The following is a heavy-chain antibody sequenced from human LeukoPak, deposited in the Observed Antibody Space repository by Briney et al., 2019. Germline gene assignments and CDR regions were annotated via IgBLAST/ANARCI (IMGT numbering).Heavy chain of an antibody. CDR1: GGTFSSYA. J-gene: IGHJ4*02. Sequence: GASVKVSCKASGGTFSSYAISWVRQAPGQGLEWMGGIIPIFGTANYARKFQGRVTITADESTSTAYMEQSSLRSEDTAVYYCARSRADSYYFDYWGQGTLVTVSS. D-gene: IGHD6-6*01. CDR3: ARSRADSYYFDY. V-gene: IGHV1-69*13. CDR2: IIPIFGTA.